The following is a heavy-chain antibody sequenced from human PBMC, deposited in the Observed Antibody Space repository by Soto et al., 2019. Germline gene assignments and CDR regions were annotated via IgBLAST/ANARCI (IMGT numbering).Heavy chain of an antibody. V-gene: IGHV3-7*01. D-gene: IGHD6-19*01. CDR3: ASILYSSGWYVGY. Sequence: GGSLRLSCAASGFTFSSYWMSWVRQAPGKGLEWVANIKQDGSEKYYVDSVKGRFTISRDNAKNSLYLQMNSLRAEDTAVYYCASILYSSGWYVGYWGQGTLVTVSS. CDR1: GFTFSSYW. J-gene: IGHJ4*02. CDR2: IKQDGSEK.